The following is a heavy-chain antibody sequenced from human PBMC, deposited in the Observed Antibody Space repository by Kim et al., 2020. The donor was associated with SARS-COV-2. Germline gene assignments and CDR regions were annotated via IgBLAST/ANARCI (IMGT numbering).Heavy chain of an antibody. Sequence: SETLSLTCTVSGGSISSYYWSWIRQPPGKGLEWIGYIYYSGSTNYNPSLKSRVTISVDTSKNQFSLKLSSVTAADTAVYYCARAEGDGVVVPAAIYWFDPWGQGTLVTVSS. CDR1: GGSISSYY. CDR3: ARAEGDGVVVPAAIYWFDP. V-gene: IGHV4-59*13. D-gene: IGHD2-2*02. CDR2: IYYSGST. J-gene: IGHJ5*02.